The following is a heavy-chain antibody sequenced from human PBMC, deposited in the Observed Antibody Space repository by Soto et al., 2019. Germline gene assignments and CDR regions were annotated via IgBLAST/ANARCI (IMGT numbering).Heavy chain of an antibody. Sequence: ASVKVSCKASGYTFTGHYMHWVRQAPGQGLEWMGWINPNSVGTNYAQKFQGRVTMTRDTSISTAYMELSRLRSDDTAVYYCAREPMVRAAHGFDIWGQGTMVTVS. D-gene: IGHD3-10*01. CDR1: GYTFTGHY. CDR2: INPNSVGT. CDR3: AREPMVRAAHGFDI. J-gene: IGHJ3*02. V-gene: IGHV1-2*02.